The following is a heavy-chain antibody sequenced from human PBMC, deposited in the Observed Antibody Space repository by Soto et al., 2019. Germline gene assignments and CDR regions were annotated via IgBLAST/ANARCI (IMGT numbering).Heavy chain of an antibody. CDR2: ISDDGSNK. J-gene: IGHJ4*02. Sequence: GESLKISCAASRFTFSRYGMHWVRQAPGKGLEWVALISDDGSNKNYADSVKGRFTISRDNSKNTLYLQMNSLRAEDTAVYYCAKVLRGFLYSSGWYPFDCWGQGTLDTVSS. V-gene: IGHV3-30*18. CDR3: AKVLRGFLYSSGWYPFDC. CDR1: RFTFSRYG. D-gene: IGHD6-19*01.